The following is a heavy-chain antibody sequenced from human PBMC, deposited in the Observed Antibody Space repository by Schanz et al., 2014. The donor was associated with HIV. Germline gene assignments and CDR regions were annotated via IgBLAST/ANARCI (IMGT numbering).Heavy chain of an antibody. CDR1: GFAVSSNF. Sequence: EVQLVESGGGLIQRGGSLRLSCAASGFAVSSNFLNWVRQTPGKGLEWVSFTSSDGTTYYADSVKGRFTISRDISRNTIYLQLLGLPLSPPAVYYCRAWLLGDRMDVWGQGTTVTVSS. J-gene: IGHJ6*02. V-gene: IGHV3-53*01. D-gene: IGHD3-22*01. CDR3: RAWLLGDRMDV. CDR2: TSSDGTT.